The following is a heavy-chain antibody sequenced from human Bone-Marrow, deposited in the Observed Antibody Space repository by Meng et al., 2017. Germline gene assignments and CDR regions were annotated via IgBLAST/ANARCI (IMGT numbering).Heavy chain of an antibody. CDR3: ARKSSTSWYGDYYYYGMDV. Sequence: SETLSPTCTVSGASITSSRYYWGWIRQPPGKGREWTGRIYVSGSTYYNPSLKSRVTISVDTSKNQFSLKLSSVTAADTAVYYCARKSSTSWYGDYYYYGMDVWGQGTTVTVSS. D-gene: IGHD6-13*01. CDR1: GASITSSRYY. J-gene: IGHJ6*02. V-gene: IGHV4-39*07. CDR2: IYVSGST.